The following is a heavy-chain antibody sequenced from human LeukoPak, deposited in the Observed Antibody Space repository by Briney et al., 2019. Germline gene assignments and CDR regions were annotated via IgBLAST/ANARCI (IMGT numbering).Heavy chain of an antibody. V-gene: IGHV4-59*01. Sequence: SETLSLTCTVSGDPIRSYYWNWIRQSPGKGLEWIAYIFHSGTTNYNPSLKSRVTISVDTSKNQFSLKLASVTAADTAVYYCARLTTVTTASDYWGQGTLVTVSS. D-gene: IGHD4-11*01. CDR2: IFHSGTT. J-gene: IGHJ4*02. CDR3: ARLTTVTTASDY. CDR1: GDPIRSYY.